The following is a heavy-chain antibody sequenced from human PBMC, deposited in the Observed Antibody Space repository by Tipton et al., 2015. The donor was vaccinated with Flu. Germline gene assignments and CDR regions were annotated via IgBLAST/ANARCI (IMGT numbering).Heavy chain of an antibody. Sequence: QVQLVQSGPEVKKPGASVKVSCKASGYTFTGYYMHWVRQAPGQGLEWMGWINPNSGGTNYAQKFQGRVTMTRDTSISTAYMELSRLRSDDTAVYYCARGGVVVAATHDAFDIWGQGTMVTVSS. V-gene: IGHV1-2*02. D-gene: IGHD2-15*01. J-gene: IGHJ3*02. CDR2: INPNSGGT. CDR1: GYTFTGYY. CDR3: ARGGVVVAATHDAFDI.